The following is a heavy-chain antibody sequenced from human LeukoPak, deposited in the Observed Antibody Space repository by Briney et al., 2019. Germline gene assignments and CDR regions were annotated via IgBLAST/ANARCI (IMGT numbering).Heavy chain of an antibody. Sequence: TSETLSLTCTVSGDFITAYYWSWIRQPPGKGLEWIGYVYYTGSTEYNPSLRSRVTISLDLSKHQFSLNLTSVTAADTAVYYCARGGGQYNWNDDPWFDPWGQGTLVTVSS. CDR1: GDFITAYY. CDR3: ARGGGQYNWNDDPWFDP. V-gene: IGHV4-59*01. CDR2: VYYTGST. J-gene: IGHJ5*02. D-gene: IGHD1-1*01.